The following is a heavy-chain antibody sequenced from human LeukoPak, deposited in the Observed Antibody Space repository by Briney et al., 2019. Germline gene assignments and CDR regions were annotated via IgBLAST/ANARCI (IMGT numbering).Heavy chain of an antibody. CDR3: VSFYETY. D-gene: IGHD2/OR15-2a*01. V-gene: IGHV3-74*01. J-gene: IGHJ4*02. Sequence: GGSLRLSCAASGFTFSNYAMSWVRQAPGKGLVWVSHINSDGSWTSYADSVKGRFTISKDNAKNTVYLQMNSLRAEDTAVYYCVSFYETYWGRGTLVTVSS. CDR1: GFTFSNYA. CDR2: INSDGSWT.